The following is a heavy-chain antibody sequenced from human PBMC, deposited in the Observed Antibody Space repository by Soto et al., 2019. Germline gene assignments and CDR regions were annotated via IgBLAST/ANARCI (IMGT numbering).Heavy chain of an antibody. Sequence: PGGSLRLSCAASGFTFSSYGMHWVRQAPGKGLEWVAVISYDGSNKYYADSVKGRFTISRDNSKNTLYLQMNSLRAEDTAVYYCAKARNHYYDSSGSEYYFDYWGQGTLVTVSS. V-gene: IGHV3-30*18. CDR3: AKARNHYYDSSGSEYYFDY. J-gene: IGHJ4*02. D-gene: IGHD3-22*01. CDR2: ISYDGSNK. CDR1: GFTFSSYG.